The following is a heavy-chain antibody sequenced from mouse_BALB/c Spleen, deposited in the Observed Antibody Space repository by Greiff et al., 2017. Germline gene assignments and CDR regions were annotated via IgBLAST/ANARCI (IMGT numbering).Heavy chain of an antibody. CDR1: GFTFSSYA. J-gene: IGHJ4*01. V-gene: IGHV5-9-4*01. CDR3: ARAYYAMDY. CDR2: ISSGGSYT. Sequence: EVKVVESGGGLVKPGGSLKLSCAASGFTFSSYAMSWVRQSPEKRLEWVAEISSGGSYTYYPDTVTGRFTISRDNAKNTLYLEMSSLRSEDTAMYYCARAYYAMDYWGQGTSVTVSS.